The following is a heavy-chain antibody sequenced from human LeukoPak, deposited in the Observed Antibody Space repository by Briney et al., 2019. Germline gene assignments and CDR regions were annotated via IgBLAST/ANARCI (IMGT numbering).Heavy chain of an antibody. Sequence: GGSLRLSCAASGFTFSSYAMSWVRQAPGKGLEWVSAISGSGGSTYYADSVKGRFTTSRDNSKHTLYLQMNSLRAEDTAVYYCAKGPPTDYYYGMDVWGQGPTVTVSS. CDR2: ISGSGGST. V-gene: IGHV3-23*01. J-gene: IGHJ6*02. CDR3: AKGPPTDYYYGMDV. CDR1: GFTFSSYA. D-gene: IGHD4-17*01.